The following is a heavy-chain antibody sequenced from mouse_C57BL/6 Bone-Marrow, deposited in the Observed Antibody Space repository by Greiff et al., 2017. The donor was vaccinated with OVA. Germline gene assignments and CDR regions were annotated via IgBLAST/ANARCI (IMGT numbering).Heavy chain of an antibody. CDR3: ARGDYGSSY. CDR2: ISSGGSYT. D-gene: IGHD1-1*01. CDR1: GFTFSSSG. V-gene: IGHV5-6*01. Sequence: VQLQQSGGDLVKPGGSLKLSGAASGFTFSSSGMSWVRQTPDKRLEWVATISSGGSYTYYPDSVKGRFTISRDNAKNTLYLQMSRLKSEDTAVYYCARGDYGSSYWGQGTLVTVSA. J-gene: IGHJ3*01.